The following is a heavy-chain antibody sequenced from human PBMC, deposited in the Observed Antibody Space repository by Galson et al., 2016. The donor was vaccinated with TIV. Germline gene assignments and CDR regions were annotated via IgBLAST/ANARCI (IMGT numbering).Heavy chain of an antibody. CDR2: INPDSGVT. V-gene: IGHV1-2*02. CDR3: ARVYMVMGAVGLDV. J-gene: IGHJ6*02. CDR1: GYSLTAFY. Sequence: SVKVSCKASGYSLTAFYMHWVRQAPGQGLEWMGWINPDSGVTNYAQKFQGRVAMTTDTSISTAYLELSRLTSDDTAMYYCARVYMVMGAVGLDVWGQGTTVTVSS. D-gene: IGHD5-18*01.